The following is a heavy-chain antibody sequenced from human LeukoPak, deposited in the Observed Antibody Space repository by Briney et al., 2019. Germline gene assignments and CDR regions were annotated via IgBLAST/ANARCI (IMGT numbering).Heavy chain of an antibody. CDR3: ARDRQQLVRGDHFDY. CDR1: GGSISSSSYF. J-gene: IGHJ4*02. Sequence: YPSETLSLTCTISGGSISSSSYFWVWIRQPPGKGLEWIGSIYYSGSTYYNPSLKSRVTISVGTSKNQFSLKLSSVTAADTAVYYCARDRQQLVRGDHFDYWGQGTLVTVSS. CDR2: IYYSGST. D-gene: IGHD6-13*01. V-gene: IGHV4-39*07.